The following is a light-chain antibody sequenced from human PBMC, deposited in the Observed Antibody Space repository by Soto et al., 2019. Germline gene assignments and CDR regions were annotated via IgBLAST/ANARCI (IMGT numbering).Light chain of an antibody. CDR2: EVS. CDR3: SSYTSSSSLV. CDR1: SSDVGGYNY. J-gene: IGLJ3*02. V-gene: IGLV2-14*01. Sequence: QSALTQPASVSGSPGQSITISCTGTSSDVGGYNYVSWYQQHPGKAPKLMNYEVSNRPSGVSNRFSGSKSGNTASLTICGLQAEDEADYYCSSYTSSSSLVFGGGTKLTVL.